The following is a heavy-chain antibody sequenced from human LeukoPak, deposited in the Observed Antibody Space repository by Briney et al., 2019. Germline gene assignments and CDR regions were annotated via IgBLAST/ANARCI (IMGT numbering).Heavy chain of an antibody. J-gene: IGHJ4*02. CDR2: ISGSGGNT. V-gene: IGHV3-23*01. Sequence: GGSLRLSCAASGFTFSSYAMSWDRQTPGKGLEWVSAISGSGGNTYYADSVKGHFTISRDNSKNTLFLQMSSLRAEDTALYYCASGAGYLIENWGQGTLVTVSS. CDR3: ASGAGYLIEN. CDR1: GFTFSSYA. D-gene: IGHD2-15*01.